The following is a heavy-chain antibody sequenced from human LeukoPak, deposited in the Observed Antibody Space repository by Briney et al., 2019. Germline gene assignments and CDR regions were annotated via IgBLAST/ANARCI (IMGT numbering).Heavy chain of an antibody. V-gene: IGHV3-48*03. Sequence: GGSLRLSCAASGFTFSSYGMNWVRQAPGKGLEWVSYISSSGSTIYYADSVKGRFTISRDDSKNTLYLQMNNLRAEDTAVYYCAKDGAWLRFDDWGQGILVTVSS. D-gene: IGHD5-12*01. CDR2: ISSSGSTI. CDR1: GFTFSSYG. CDR3: AKDGAWLRFDD. J-gene: IGHJ4*02.